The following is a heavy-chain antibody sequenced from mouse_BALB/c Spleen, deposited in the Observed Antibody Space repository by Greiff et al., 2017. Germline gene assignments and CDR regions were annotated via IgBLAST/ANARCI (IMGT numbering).Heavy chain of an antibody. CDR2: IDPSDSET. Sequence: VKLVESGPQLVRPGASVKISCKASGYSFTSYWMHWVKQRPGQGLEWIGMIDPSDSETRLNQKFKDKATLTVDKSSSTAYMQLSSPTSEDSAVYYCARETTATWGQGTTLTVSS. CDR1: GYSFTSYW. CDR3: ARETTAT. D-gene: IGHD1-2*01. V-gene: IGHV1S126*01. J-gene: IGHJ2*01.